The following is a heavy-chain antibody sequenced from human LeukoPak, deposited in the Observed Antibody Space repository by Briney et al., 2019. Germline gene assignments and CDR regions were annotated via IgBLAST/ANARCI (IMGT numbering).Heavy chain of an antibody. Sequence: PSETLSLTCTVSGGSISSRSYYWGWIRQPPGKGLEWIGKISDSGNTYYSPSLRSRVTISIDMSKNQFSLKLSSVTATDTAVYYCARDLGSPSSSFPLWYWGQGTLVTVSS. V-gene: IGHV4-39*02. D-gene: IGHD6-13*01. J-gene: IGHJ4*02. CDR1: GGSISSRSYY. CDR2: ISDSGNT. CDR3: ARDLGSPSSSFPLWY.